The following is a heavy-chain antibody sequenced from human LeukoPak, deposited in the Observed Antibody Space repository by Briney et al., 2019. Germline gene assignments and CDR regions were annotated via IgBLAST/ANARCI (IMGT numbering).Heavy chain of an antibody. CDR3: AREWYSSSWYRWDYWFDP. CDR2: IYYSGST. J-gene: IGHJ5*02. CDR1: GGSISSYY. Sequence: SETLSLTCTVSGGSISSYYWNWIRQPPGKGLEWIGYIYYSGSTNYNSSLKSRVIISVDTSKNRFSLKLSSVTAADTAVYYCAREWYSSSWYRWDYWFDPWGQGTLVTVSS. D-gene: IGHD6-13*01. V-gene: IGHV4-59*01.